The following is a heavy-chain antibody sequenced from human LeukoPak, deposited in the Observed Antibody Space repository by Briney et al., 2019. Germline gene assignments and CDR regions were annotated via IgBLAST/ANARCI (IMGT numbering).Heavy chain of an antibody. V-gene: IGHV4-59*08. Sequence: SETLSLTCTVSGGSISSYYWSWIRQPPGKGLEWIGYIYYSGSTNYNPSLKRRVTISVDTSKNQFSLKLSSVTAADTAVYYCARRAAAHYYYYMDVWGKGTTVTVSS. J-gene: IGHJ6*03. CDR2: IYYSGST. CDR1: GGSISSYY. D-gene: IGHD6-25*01. CDR3: ARRAAAHYYYYMDV.